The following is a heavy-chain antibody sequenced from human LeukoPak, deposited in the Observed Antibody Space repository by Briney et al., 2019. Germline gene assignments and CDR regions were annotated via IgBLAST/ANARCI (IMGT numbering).Heavy chain of an antibody. CDR3: LRDCNNIRCSGARMDV. Sequence: GGALRLSCAAAGFTFSNYDMHWGRQAAGKGLERVSSIGTVGDTYYSDSLKGRFTISREKSKNSWYLQMSSLRTGDTAVYYCLRDCNNIRCSGARMDVWGQGTTVIVSS. V-gene: IGHV3-13*01. CDR1: GFTFSNYD. D-gene: IGHD2/OR15-2a*01. CDR2: IGTVGDT. J-gene: IGHJ6*02.